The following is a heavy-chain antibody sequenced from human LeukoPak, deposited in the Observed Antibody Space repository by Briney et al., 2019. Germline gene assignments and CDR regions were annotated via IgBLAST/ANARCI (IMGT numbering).Heavy chain of an antibody. Sequence: GGSLRLSCEASGFSFILYWMAWVRQAPGKGLEWVANIKPDETEKSYVGSVKGRFTISRDNAQNSLYLQMNSLTAEDTALYYCARAGYCRNTTCHTIPHAFDLWGQGTMVTVSS. CDR2: IKPDETEK. V-gene: IGHV3-7*01. J-gene: IGHJ3*01. CDR1: GFSFILYW. D-gene: IGHD2/OR15-2a*01. CDR3: ARAGYCRNTTCHTIPHAFDL.